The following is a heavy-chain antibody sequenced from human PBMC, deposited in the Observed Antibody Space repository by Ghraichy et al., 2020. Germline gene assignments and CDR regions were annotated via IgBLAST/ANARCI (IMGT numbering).Heavy chain of an antibody. CDR1: GFTFSSYG. J-gene: IGHJ4*02. CDR2: IRYDGSNK. Sequence: GGSLRLSCAASGFTFSSYGMHWVRQAPGKGLEWVAFIRYDGSNKYYADSVKGRFTISRDNSKNTLYLQMNSLRAEDTAVYYCAKDAMVMVPSTSYQSVYWGQGTLVTVST. CDR3: AKDAMVMVPSTSYQSVY. V-gene: IGHV3-30*02. D-gene: IGHD2-21*01.